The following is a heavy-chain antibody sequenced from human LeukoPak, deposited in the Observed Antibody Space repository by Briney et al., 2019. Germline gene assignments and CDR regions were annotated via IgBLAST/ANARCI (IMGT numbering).Heavy chain of an antibody. Sequence: SVKVSCKASGGTFSSYAISWVRQAPGQGLEWMGGIISIFGTANYAQKFQGRVTITADESTSTAYMELSSLRSEDTAVYYCARDYYDSSGYFSFDYWGQGTLVTISS. D-gene: IGHD3-22*01. CDR2: IISIFGTA. CDR1: GGTFSSYA. V-gene: IGHV1-69*13. CDR3: ARDYYDSSGYFSFDY. J-gene: IGHJ4*02.